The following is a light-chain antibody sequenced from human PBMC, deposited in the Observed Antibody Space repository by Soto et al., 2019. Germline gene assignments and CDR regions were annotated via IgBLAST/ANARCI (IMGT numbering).Light chain of an antibody. Sequence: DIQMTQSPSTLSGSVGDRVTITCRASQTISSWLAWYQQKPGKAPKLLIYKASTLKNGVPSRFSGSGSGTEFTLTISSLQPDDFATYYCQQYNTYLTFGQGTKVDIK. CDR3: QQYNTYLT. CDR2: KAS. J-gene: IGKJ1*01. V-gene: IGKV1-5*03. CDR1: QTISSW.